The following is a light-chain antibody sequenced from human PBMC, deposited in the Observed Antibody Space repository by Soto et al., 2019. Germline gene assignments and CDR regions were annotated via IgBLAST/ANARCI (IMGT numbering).Light chain of an antibody. CDR3: QKFDSAASLT. Sequence: DIQMTQSPSSLSASVGDRVTVTCQASQSISSYLAWYQQKPGKVPKLLIYAASTLQPGVPSRFSGSGSGTDFTLTISSLQPEDVATYYCQKFDSAASLTFGGGTKVEIK. J-gene: IGKJ4*01. CDR1: QSISSY. V-gene: IGKV1-27*01. CDR2: AAS.